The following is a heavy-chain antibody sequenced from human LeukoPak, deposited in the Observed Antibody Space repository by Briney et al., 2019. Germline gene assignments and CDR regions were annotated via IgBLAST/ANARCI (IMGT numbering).Heavy chain of an antibody. D-gene: IGHD3-3*01. CDR3: AKDLFLEWLLRPDAFDI. CDR1: GFTFSSYG. V-gene: IGHV3-30*02. J-gene: IGHJ3*02. CDR2: IRYDGSNK. Sequence: GGSLRLSCAASGFTFSSYGMHWVRQAPGKGLEWVAFIRYDGSNKYYADSVKGRFTISRDNSKNTLYLQMNSLRAEDTAVYYCAKDLFLEWLLRPDAFDIWGQGTMVTVSS.